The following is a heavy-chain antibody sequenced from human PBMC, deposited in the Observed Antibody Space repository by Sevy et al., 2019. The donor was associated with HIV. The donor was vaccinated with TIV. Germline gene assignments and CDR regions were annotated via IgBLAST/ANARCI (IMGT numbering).Heavy chain of an antibody. CDR1: GYTFTGYY. J-gene: IGHJ4*02. CDR3: ARGFSGYDLFPSGFDY. Sequence: ASVKVSCKASGYTFTGYYMHWVRQTPGQGLEWVGWINTLSGGTNYAQKFQGRATMTRDTSISTAYMEVTRLRSDDTAVLYCARGFSGYDLFPSGFDYWGQGTLVTVSS. D-gene: IGHD5-12*01. CDR2: INTLSGGT. V-gene: IGHV1-2*02.